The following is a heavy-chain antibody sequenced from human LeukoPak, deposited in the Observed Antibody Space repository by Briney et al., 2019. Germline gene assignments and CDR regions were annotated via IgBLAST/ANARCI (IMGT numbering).Heavy chain of an antibody. CDR2: IGYEGIHK. D-gene: IGHD4-23*01. Sequence: GSLRLSCAASGFAFNNFGMHWVRQAPGKGLEGVSFIGYEGIHKYYADTVKGRFTISKDNSKATLYLQMNSLRPEDTAVYYCAKDLHGGYSSDYWGQGTLVTVFS. CDR1: GFAFNNFG. CDR3: AKDLHGGYSSDY. J-gene: IGHJ4*02. V-gene: IGHV3-30*02.